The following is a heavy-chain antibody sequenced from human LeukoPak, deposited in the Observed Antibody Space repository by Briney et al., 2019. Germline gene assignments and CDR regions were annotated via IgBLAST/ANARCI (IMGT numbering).Heavy chain of an antibody. V-gene: IGHV4-39*01. CDR1: GGSISSSSYY. CDR3: ARPPKQLDEPYAFDI. J-gene: IGHJ3*02. D-gene: IGHD6-13*01. Sequence: PSETLSLTCTVSGGSISSSSYYWGWIRQPPGKGLEWIGSIYYSGSTYYNPSLKSRVTISVDTSKNQFSLKLSSVTAADTAVYYCARPPKQLDEPYAFDIWGQGTMVTVSS. CDR2: IYYSGST.